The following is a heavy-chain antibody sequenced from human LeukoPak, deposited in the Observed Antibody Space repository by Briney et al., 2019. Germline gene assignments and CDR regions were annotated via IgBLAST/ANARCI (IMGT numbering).Heavy chain of an antibody. CDR3: ARDTRYSYGFDY. V-gene: IGHV3-30*02. Sequence: PGGSLRLSCAASGFTFSSFGMHWVRQAPGKGLEWVAFMRYDGSNEYYVDSVKGRFIISRDNSKNTLYLQMNSLRGEDRAVYYCARDTRYSYGFDYWGQGTLVTVSS. D-gene: IGHD5-18*01. CDR2: MRYDGSNE. CDR1: GFTFSSFG. J-gene: IGHJ4*02.